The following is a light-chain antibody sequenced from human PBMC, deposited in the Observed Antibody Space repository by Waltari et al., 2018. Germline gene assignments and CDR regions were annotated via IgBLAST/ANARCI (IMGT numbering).Light chain of an antibody. CDR1: QSVSSY. CDR3: QQRSNWPPLT. J-gene: IGKJ4*01. CDR2: DAS. Sequence: EIVLTQSPATLSLYPGERATLNCRASQSVSSYLAWYQQKPGQAPRLLLYDASNRATRIPARFSGSGSGTYFTLTISSLEPEDVAVYYCQQRSNWPPLTFGVGTKVEIK. V-gene: IGKV3-11*01.